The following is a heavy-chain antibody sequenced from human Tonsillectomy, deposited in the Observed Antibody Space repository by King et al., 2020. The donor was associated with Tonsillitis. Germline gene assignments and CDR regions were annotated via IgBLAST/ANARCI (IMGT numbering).Heavy chain of an antibody. CDR3: ASSPYGDYAFFGDY. J-gene: IGHJ4*02. V-gene: IGHV3-30*03. CDR2: LSEDGNNK. Sequence: VQLVESGGGVVRPGRSLRLSCAASGFTFSSSGMHWVRQAPGKGLEWVALLSEDGNNKYYADSVKGRFTISRDNSKNTLYLQMNSLRAEDTAVYYCASSPYGDYAFFGDYWGQGTLVTVSS. D-gene: IGHD4-17*01. CDR1: GFTFSSSG.